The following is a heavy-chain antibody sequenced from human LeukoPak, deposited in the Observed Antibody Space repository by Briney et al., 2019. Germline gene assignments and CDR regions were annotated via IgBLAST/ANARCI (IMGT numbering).Heavy chain of an antibody. CDR3: AKVTGDYYDTSGAFDY. Sequence: GRSLRLSCAASGFIFSSYGMHWVRQAPGKGLELEARIWHDGSNDDYADSVKGRFTISRDNSKNTLYLQMNSLRAEDTAIYYCAKVTGDYYDTSGAFDYWGQGTLVTVSS. D-gene: IGHD3-22*01. J-gene: IGHJ4*02. CDR1: GFIFSSYG. CDR2: IWHDGSND. V-gene: IGHV3-33*06.